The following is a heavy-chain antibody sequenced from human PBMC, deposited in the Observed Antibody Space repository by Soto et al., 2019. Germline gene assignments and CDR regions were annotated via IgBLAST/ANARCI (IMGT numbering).Heavy chain of an antibody. Sequence: SETLSLTCAVYGGSFRGYHWSWIRQPPGKGLEWIGEINHSGSTNYNPSLKSRVIISLETSKNQFSLILTSVTAADTAVYYCARGLSSSAPFSHYYGMDVWGQGTTVTVS. CDR2: INHSGST. CDR1: GGSFRGYH. D-gene: IGHD6-6*01. CDR3: ARGLSSSAPFSHYYGMDV. J-gene: IGHJ6*02. V-gene: IGHV4-34*01.